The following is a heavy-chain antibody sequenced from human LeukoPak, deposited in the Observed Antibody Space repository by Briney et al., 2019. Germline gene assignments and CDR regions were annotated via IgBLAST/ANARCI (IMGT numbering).Heavy chain of an antibody. CDR3: AKDEMAVAIFDY. D-gene: IGHD6-19*01. CDR1: GFTFSSYG. Sequence: GGSLRLSCAASGFTFSSYGIHWVRQAPGKGLEWVAVISYDGSNKYYTDSVKGRFTISRDNSKNTLYLQMNGLRAEDTAVYYCAKDEMAVAIFDYWGQGTLVTVSS. V-gene: IGHV3-30*18. CDR2: ISYDGSNK. J-gene: IGHJ4*02.